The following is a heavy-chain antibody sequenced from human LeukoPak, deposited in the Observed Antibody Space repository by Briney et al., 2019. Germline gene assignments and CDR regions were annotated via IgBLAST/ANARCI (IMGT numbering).Heavy chain of an antibody. V-gene: IGHV3-23*01. CDR1: GFTFSRYA. Sequence: GGSLRLSCAASGFTFSRYAMSWVRQAPGKGLEWVSGIGVSDGSTYYADSVKGRFTISRDDSKNTLYLQMNSLRAEDTAVYYCARGYTRYYFDYWGQGTLVTVSS. J-gene: IGHJ4*02. CDR2: IGVSDGST. D-gene: IGHD5-18*01. CDR3: ARGYTRYYFDY.